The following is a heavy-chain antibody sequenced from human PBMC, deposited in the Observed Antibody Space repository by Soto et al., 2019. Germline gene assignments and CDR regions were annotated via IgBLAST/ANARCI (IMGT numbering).Heavy chain of an antibody. CDR1: GYTFTSYA. CDR3: ARSDLEYDILTGYYKGPPFDY. J-gene: IGHJ4*02. Sequence: GASVKVSCKASGYTFTSYAMHWVRQAPGQRLEWMGWINAGNGNTKYSQKLQGRVTITRDTSASTAYMELSSLRSEDTAVYYCARSDLEYDILTGYYKGPPFDYWGQGTPVTVSS. V-gene: IGHV1-3*01. CDR2: INAGNGNT. D-gene: IGHD3-9*01.